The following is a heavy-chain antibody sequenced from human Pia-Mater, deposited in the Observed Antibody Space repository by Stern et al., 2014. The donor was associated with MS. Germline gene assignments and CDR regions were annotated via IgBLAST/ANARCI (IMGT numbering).Heavy chain of an antibody. CDR3: ARALWFGELSFDY. CDR1: GGSISSSNYY. J-gene: IGHJ4*02. D-gene: IGHD3-10*01. CDR2: VYDTGST. V-gene: IGHV4-39*01. Sequence: VQLVESGPGLVKPSETLSLTCTVSGGSISSSNYYWAWIRQPPGKGLDWIGSVYDTGSTYYNPSLESRVAISVDTSKNQFSLKLSSVTAADTAVYYCARALWFGELSFDYWGQGTLVTVSS.